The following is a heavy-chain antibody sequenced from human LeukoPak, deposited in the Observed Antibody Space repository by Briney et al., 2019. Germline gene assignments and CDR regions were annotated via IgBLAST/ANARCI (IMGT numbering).Heavy chain of an antibody. Sequence: GGSLRLSCAASGFTFNTYVMSWVRQAPGKGLEWVSAISSSGGGTYYADSVKGRFTISRDNSKNTLYFQMNSLRAEDTAVYYCAKRSTDLGYCSGGSCYEFSNWGQGTLVTVSS. CDR2: ISSSGGGT. V-gene: IGHV3-23*01. CDR3: AKRSTDLGYCSGGSCYEFSN. CDR1: GFTFNTYV. D-gene: IGHD2-15*01. J-gene: IGHJ4*02.